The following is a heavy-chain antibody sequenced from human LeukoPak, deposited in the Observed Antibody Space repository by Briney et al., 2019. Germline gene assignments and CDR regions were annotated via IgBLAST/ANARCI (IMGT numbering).Heavy chain of an antibody. V-gene: IGHV4-34*01. Sequence: PSQTLSLTCAVYRRSFSGYYWSWISHPPGKGLEWIGEINDSGSNNYNPSIKSRVTISVDTSKNQFSLKLSAVTAADTAVYYCARSFTPSFDYWGQGTLVTVSS. CDR2: INDSGSN. CDR3: ARSFTPSFDY. J-gene: IGHJ4*02. CDR1: RRSFSGYY.